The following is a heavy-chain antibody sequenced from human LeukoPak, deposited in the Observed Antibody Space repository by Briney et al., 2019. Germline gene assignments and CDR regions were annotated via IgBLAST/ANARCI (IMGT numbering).Heavy chain of an antibody. Sequence: GGSLRLSCAASGFTFSDYYMSWVRQALGKGLEWVSAVSRFGGTTYYADSAKGRFTISRDNSNNTVYLQVNSLRVGDTALYYCVKHVGSRWSNNRFDPWGQGTLVTVS. J-gene: IGHJ5*02. CDR3: VKHVGSRWSNNRFDP. V-gene: IGHV3-23*01. D-gene: IGHD6-13*01. CDR2: VSRFGGTT. CDR1: GFTFSDYY.